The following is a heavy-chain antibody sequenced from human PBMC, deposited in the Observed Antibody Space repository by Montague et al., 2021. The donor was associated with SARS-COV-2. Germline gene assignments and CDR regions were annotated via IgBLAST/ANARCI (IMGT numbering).Heavy chain of an antibody. D-gene: IGHD2-15*01. CDR1: GGSISSGTYY. CDR3: ARRAQWGRSCFFDL. CDR2: INYSGXT. Sequence: SETLSLTCTVSGGSISSGTYYWGWVRQPPGKGLEWIGTINYSGXTXYXXXXKXRVTISVDTSKNQFSLKVTSVTAADTTVYYCARRAQWGRSCFFDLWGRGTLVTVSS. V-gene: IGHV4-39*01. J-gene: IGHJ2*01.